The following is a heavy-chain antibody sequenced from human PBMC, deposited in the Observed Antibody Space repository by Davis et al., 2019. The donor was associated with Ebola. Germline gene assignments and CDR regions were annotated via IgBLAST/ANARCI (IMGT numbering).Heavy chain of an antibody. CDR2: IYYSGST. V-gene: IGHV4-59*08. D-gene: IGHD4-17*01. CDR1: GGSISSYY. CDR3: ARPVGNGDYGWFDP. J-gene: IGHJ5*02. Sequence: MPSETLSLTCTVSGGSISSYYWSWIRQPPGKGLEWIGYIYYSGSTNYNPSLKSRVTISVDTSKNQFSLKLSSVTAADTAVYYCARPVGNGDYGWFDPWGQGTLVTVSS.